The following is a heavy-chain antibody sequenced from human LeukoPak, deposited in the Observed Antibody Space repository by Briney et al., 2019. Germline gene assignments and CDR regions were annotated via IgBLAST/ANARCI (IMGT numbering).Heavy chain of an antibody. J-gene: IGHJ1*01. CDR1: GGYITNYY. V-gene: IGHV4-59*13. Sequence: SETLSLTCTVAGGYITNYYWSWIRQSPGKGLEWIGDIYYSGSTNYNPSLKSRVTISVDMSKNQFSLNLTSVTAADTAVYSRARDRGSRTYGFNLWGQGTLVNVSS. CDR2: IYYSGST. D-gene: IGHD4-17*01. CDR3: ARDRGSRTYGFNL.